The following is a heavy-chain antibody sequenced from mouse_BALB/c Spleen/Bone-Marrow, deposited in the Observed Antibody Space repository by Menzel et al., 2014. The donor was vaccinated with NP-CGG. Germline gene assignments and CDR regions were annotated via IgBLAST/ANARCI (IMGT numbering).Heavy chain of an antibody. D-gene: IGHD6-2*01. CDR3: ARVLRWSLDY. V-gene: IGHV1-4*01. Sequence: VQLQQSGAELARPGASVKMSCKASGYTFTSYTMHWVKQRPGQGLEWIGFINPSSHYTNYNQKFKDKATLTADKSSSTAYMQLSSLTSEDSAVYYCARVLRWSLDYWGQGTTLTVSS. J-gene: IGHJ2*01. CDR1: GYTFTSYT. CDR2: INPSSHYT.